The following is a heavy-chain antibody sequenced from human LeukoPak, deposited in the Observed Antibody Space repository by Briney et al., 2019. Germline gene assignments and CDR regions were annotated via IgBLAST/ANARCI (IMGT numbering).Heavy chain of an antibody. Sequence: GGSLRLSCAASGFTFSSYDMHWVRQATGKGLEWVSAIGTAGDTYYPGSVKGRFTISRENAKNSLYLQMNSLRAGDTAVYYCARKAYSSGWYHFDYWGQGTLATVSS. V-gene: IGHV3-13*01. CDR3: ARKAYSSGWYHFDY. CDR2: IGTAGDT. D-gene: IGHD6-19*01. J-gene: IGHJ4*02. CDR1: GFTFSSYD.